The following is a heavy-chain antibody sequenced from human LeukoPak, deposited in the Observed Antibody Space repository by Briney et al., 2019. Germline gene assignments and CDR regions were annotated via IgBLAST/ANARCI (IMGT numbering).Heavy chain of an antibody. CDR1: GYTFTSYD. CDR3: ARVNIYGDYALWRYYYYYMDV. CDR2: MNPNSGKT. J-gene: IGHJ6*03. D-gene: IGHD4-17*01. V-gene: IGHV1-8*01. Sequence: ASVKVSCKASGYTFTSYDINWVRQATGQGLEWMGWMNPNSGKTGYAQKFQGRVTMTRNTSISTAYMELSSLRSEDTAVYYCARVNIYGDYALWRYYYYYMDVWGKGTTVTISS.